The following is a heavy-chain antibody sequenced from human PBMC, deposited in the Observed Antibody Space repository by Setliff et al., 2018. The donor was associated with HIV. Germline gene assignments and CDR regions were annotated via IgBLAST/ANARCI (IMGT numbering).Heavy chain of an antibody. D-gene: IGHD3-16*01. CDR1: GDSISNGRIY. V-gene: IGHV4-31*03. CDR3: ARGAKRGDFLNYFDY. J-gene: IGHJ4*02. Sequence: KTSETLSLTCTVSGDSISNGRIYWSWLRQRPGKGLEWIGYIYYTGRTSFNPSLRSRPALSLDTSENQFSLTLTSVTAADTAVYYCARGAKRGDFLNYFDYWGQGALVTVSS. CDR2: IYYTGRT.